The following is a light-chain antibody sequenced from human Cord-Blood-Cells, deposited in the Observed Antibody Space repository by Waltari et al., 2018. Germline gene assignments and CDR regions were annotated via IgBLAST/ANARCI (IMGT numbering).Light chain of an antibody. J-gene: IGKJ3*01. Sequence: DIQMTQSPSSVSAPVGGRVTITCRACQGISSWLAWYQQKPGKAPKLLTYVASCLQSGGPSMFSGSGSGTDFTLSISSLQREDFATYYCQQANSFPFTFGPGTKV. CDR3: QQANSFPFT. CDR2: VAS. CDR1: QGISSW. V-gene: IGKV1-12*01.